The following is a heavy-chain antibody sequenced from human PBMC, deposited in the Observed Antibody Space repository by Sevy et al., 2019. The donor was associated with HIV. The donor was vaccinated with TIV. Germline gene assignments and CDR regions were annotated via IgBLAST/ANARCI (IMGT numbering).Heavy chain of an antibody. Sequence: SDTLSLTCTVSDVSVSPYYWAWIRQPPGKGLECVAFSGSTNYNPSLKSRATTSVDTSKNQFSLKLSSVTAADTAIYYCARGGPNQQQLDYFDHWGQGTLVTVSS. CDR1: DVSVSPYY. V-gene: IGHV4-59*02. CDR2: SGST. D-gene: IGHD1-1*01. CDR3: ARGGPNQQQLDYFDH. J-gene: IGHJ4*02.